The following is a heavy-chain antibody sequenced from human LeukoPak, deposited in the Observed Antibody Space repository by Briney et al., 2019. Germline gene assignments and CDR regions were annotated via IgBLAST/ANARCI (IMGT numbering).Heavy chain of an antibody. D-gene: IGHD2-15*01. CDR2: IYYSGST. Sequence: SETLSLTCAVYGGSFSGYYWGWIRQPPGKGLEWIGSIYYSGSTYYNPSLKSRVTISVDTSKNQFSLKLSSVTAADTAVYYCARHHRMFFVVVVAAPFDYWGQGTLVTVSS. J-gene: IGHJ4*02. V-gene: IGHV4-39*01. CDR1: GGSFSGYY. CDR3: ARHHRMFFVVVVAAPFDY.